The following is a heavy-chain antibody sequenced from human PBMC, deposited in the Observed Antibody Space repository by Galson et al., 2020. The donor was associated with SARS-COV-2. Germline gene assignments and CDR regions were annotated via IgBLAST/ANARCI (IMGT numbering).Heavy chain of an antibody. Sequence: SETLSLTCTVSGGSISSYYWSWIRQPPGKGLEWVGYIYYSGSTTYNPSLKSRLTISVDTSKNQFSLKLSSVTAADTTVYYCERSGYYYDTSGYYYYYGMDVWGQGTTVTVSS. CDR3: ERSGYYYDTSGYYYYYGMDV. D-gene: IGHD3-22*01. J-gene: IGHJ6*02. V-gene: IGHV4-59*01. CDR1: GGSISSYY. CDR2: IYYSGST.